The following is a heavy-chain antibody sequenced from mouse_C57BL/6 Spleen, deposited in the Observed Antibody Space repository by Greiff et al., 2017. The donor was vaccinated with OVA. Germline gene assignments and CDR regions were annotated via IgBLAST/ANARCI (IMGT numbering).Heavy chain of an antibody. J-gene: IGHJ2*01. D-gene: IGHD4-1*01. CDR1: GFTFSSYT. Sequence: EVQGVESGGGLVKPGGSLKLSCAASGFTFSSYTMSWVRQTPEKRLEWVATISGGGGNTYYPDSVKGRFTISRDNAKNTLYLQMSSLRSEDTALYYCARLTGTHYWGQGTTLTVSS. CDR2: ISGGGGNT. CDR3: ARLTGTHY. V-gene: IGHV5-9*01.